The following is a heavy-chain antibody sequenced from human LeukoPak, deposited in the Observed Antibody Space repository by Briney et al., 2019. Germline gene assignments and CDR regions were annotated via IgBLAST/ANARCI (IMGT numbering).Heavy chain of an antibody. J-gene: IGHJ4*02. D-gene: IGHD3-22*01. CDR3: ARRGYHDSSGYDY. CDR1: GFTFSSYV. Sequence: GGSLRLSCAASGFTFSSYVMNWVRQAPGKGLEWVSSISGRSADIYYADSVKGRFTISRDNAKNSVFLQMNNLRVEDTAIYYCARRGYHDSSGYDYWGQGTPVTVSS. V-gene: IGHV3-21*06. CDR2: ISGRSADI.